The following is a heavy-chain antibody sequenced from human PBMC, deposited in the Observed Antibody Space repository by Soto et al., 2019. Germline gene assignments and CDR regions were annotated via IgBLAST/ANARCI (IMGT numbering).Heavy chain of an antibody. J-gene: IGHJ4*02. Sequence: SVKVSCKASGGTFSSYAIGWVRQAPGQGLEWMGGIIPIFGTANYAQKFQGRVTMTWDTSINTAYMELSSLRSEDTAVYYCARGYYDTSGYYPIDFWGQGTLVTVSS. D-gene: IGHD3-22*01. CDR2: IIPIFGTA. CDR3: ARGYYDTSGYYPIDF. CDR1: GGTFSSYA. V-gene: IGHV1-69*06.